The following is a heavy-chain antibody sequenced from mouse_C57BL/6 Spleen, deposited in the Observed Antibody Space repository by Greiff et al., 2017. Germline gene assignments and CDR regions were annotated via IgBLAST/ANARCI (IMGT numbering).Heavy chain of an antibody. CDR2: IRNKANGYTT. Sequence: EVKLVESGGGLVQPGGSLSLSCAASGFTFTDYYMSWVRQPPGKALEWLGFIRNKANGYTTEYSASVKGRFTISRDNSQSILYLQMNALRAEDSATYYCAREPPGWYFDVWGTGTTVTVSS. D-gene: IGHD4-1*01. CDR1: GFTFTDYY. J-gene: IGHJ1*03. CDR3: AREPPGWYFDV. V-gene: IGHV7-3*01.